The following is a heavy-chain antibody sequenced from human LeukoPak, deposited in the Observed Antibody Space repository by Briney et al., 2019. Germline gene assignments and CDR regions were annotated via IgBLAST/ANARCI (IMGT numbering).Heavy chain of an antibody. CDR1: GGSISSGGYS. V-gene: IGHV4-30-2*01. D-gene: IGHD5-12*01. CDR2: IYHSGST. CDR3: ARLYSGYGNWYFDL. Sequence: PSETLSLTCAVSGGSISSGGYSWSWIRQPPGKGLEWIGYIYHSGSTYYNPSLKSRVTISVDRSKNQFSLKLSSVTAADTAVYYCARLYSGYGNWYFDLWGRGTLVTVSS. J-gene: IGHJ2*01.